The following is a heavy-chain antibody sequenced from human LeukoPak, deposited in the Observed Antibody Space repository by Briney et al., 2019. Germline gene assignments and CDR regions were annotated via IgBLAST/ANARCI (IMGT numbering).Heavy chain of an antibody. CDR1: GGSFSGYY. Sequence: SETLSLTCAVYGGSFSGYYWSWIRQPPGKGPEWIGEVNHSGSANYNPSLKSRVTISVDTSKNQFSLKLSSVTAADTAVFHCARGRGAVAGYFDYWGQGALVTVSS. D-gene: IGHD6-19*01. V-gene: IGHV4-34*01. CDR3: ARGRGAVAGYFDY. CDR2: VNHSGSA. J-gene: IGHJ4*02.